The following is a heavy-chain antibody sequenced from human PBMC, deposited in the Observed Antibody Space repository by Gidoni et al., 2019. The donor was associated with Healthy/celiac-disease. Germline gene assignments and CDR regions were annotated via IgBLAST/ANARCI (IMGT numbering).Heavy chain of an antibody. CDR2: IYPGDSDT. J-gene: IGHJ6*02. D-gene: IGHD6-19*01. CDR3: ARCYYSSGWGHGDYYGMDV. V-gene: IGHV5-51*03. Sequence: EVQLVQSGAEVKKPGASLKISCQGSGYSFPSYWIGWVRQMHGKGLEWMGIIYPGDSDTRYSPSFQGQVTISADKSISTAYLQWSSLKASDTAMYYCARCYYSSGWGHGDYYGMDVWGQGTTVTVSS. CDR1: GYSFPSYW.